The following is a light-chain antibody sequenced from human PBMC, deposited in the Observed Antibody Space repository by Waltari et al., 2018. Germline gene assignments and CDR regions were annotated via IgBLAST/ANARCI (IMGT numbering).Light chain of an antibody. J-gene: IGLJ1*01. CDR1: ALPKQY. CDR2: KDS. Sequence: SYELTQPPSVSVSPGQTARITCSGDALPKQYAYWYQQKPGQAPVLVIYKDSERPSGIPERFSGSSSGTTVTLTISGVQAADEADYYCQSADSSGPDYVFGTGTKVTVL. V-gene: IGLV3-25*03. CDR3: QSADSSGPDYV.